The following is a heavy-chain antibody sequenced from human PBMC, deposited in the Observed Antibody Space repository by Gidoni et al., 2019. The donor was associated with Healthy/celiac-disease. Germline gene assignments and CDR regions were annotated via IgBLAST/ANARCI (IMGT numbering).Heavy chain of an antibody. D-gene: IGHD3-3*01. Sequence: QVQLQQWGAGLLKPSETLSLTCAVYGGSFRGYYWSWIRQPPGKGLEWIGEINHSGSTNYNPSLKSRVTISVDTSKNQFSLKLSSVTAADTAVYYCARGLGFGVIWYYYGMDVWGQGTTVTVSS. J-gene: IGHJ6*02. CDR2: INHSGST. V-gene: IGHV4-34*01. CDR1: GGSFRGYY. CDR3: ARGLGFGVIWYYYGMDV.